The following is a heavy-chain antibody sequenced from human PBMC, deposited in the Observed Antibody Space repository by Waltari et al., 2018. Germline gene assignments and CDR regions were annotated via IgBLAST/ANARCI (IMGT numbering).Heavy chain of an antibody. D-gene: IGHD3-3*02. CDR1: GWSISSSGSY. CDR2: ISYSGIT. Sequence: QLQLQGSGPGLVKPSETLPRTCTVAGWSISSSGSYWGWIRQPPGKGLECIGSISYSGITYYNTSLMSRVTISVDTSKNQFSLKLTSVIAAETAVFYCARFSKSANWIDPWGQGTLVTVSS. CDR3: ARFSKSANWIDP. J-gene: IGHJ5*02. V-gene: IGHV4-39*01.